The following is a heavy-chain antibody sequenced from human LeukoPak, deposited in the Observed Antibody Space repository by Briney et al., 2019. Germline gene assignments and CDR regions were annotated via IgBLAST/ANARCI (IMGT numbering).Heavy chain of an antibody. V-gene: IGHV3-30-3*01. Sequence: GGSLRLSCAASGFTFSNYAMHWVRLAPGKGLEWVTIISDNGNYKYYADSVEGRFTISRDNSKDTLYLQMNSLRAEDTAVYYCAKGDGSFVMDFWGQGTLVTVSS. CDR3: AKGDGSFVMDF. D-gene: IGHD3-16*02. CDR1: GFTFSNYA. J-gene: IGHJ4*02. CDR2: ISDNGNYK.